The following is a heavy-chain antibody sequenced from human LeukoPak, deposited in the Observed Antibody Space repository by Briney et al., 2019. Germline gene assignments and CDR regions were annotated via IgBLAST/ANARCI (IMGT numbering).Heavy chain of an antibody. Sequence: GGSLRLSCAASGFTFNYYWMTWVRQAPGKGLEWVANIKQDGSEKYYVDSVKGRFTISRDNAKNSLYLQMNRLRADDTAVYYCARWVRGSNEYVDYWGQGTPVTVSS. J-gene: IGHJ4*02. D-gene: IGHD3-10*01. CDR3: ARWVRGSNEYVDY. CDR2: IKQDGSEK. V-gene: IGHV3-7*03. CDR1: GFTFNYYW.